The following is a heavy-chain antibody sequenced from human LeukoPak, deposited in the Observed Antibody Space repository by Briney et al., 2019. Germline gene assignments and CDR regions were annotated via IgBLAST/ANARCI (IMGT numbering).Heavy chain of an antibody. Sequence: GGSLRLSCAASGFTLSSYTMNWVRQAPGKGLEWVSSISSSRSYIYYADSVKGRFTISSDNAKNSLYLQMNSLRAEDTAVYYCARGGIVGSGYYYFDYWGQGTLVTVSS. D-gene: IGHD3-22*01. V-gene: IGHV3-21*01. CDR3: ARGGIVGSGYYYFDY. J-gene: IGHJ4*02. CDR1: GFTLSSYT. CDR2: ISSSRSYI.